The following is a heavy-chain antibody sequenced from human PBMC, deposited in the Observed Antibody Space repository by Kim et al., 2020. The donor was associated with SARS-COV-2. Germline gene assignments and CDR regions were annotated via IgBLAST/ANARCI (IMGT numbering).Heavy chain of an antibody. CDR1: GDSVSTNEAG. CDR3: ARGWLKSGFAY. Sequence: SQTLSLTCAISGDSVSTNEAGWNWIRQPPSGGLEWLGRTYYSSRWNLDYGEPVRRRIAIMADPAKNQVSLQLNSVTPEDTAEYYCARGWLKSGFAYWGQGILVTVSS. V-gene: IGHV6-1*01. D-gene: IGHD3-3*01. CDR2: TYYSSRWNL. J-gene: IGHJ4*02.